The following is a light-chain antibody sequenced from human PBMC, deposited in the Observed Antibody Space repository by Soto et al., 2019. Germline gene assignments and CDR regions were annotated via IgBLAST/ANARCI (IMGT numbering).Light chain of an antibody. J-gene: IGKJ1*01. CDR2: WAS. CDR3: QQYYTTPRT. CDR1: QRVLYSSNNKNY. V-gene: IGKV4-1*01. Sequence: DIVMTQSPDSLAVSLGERATINCKSSQRVLYSSNNKNYLAWYQQKPGQPPKLLIHWASTRESGVPDRFSGSGSETDFTLTISSLQTEDVAVYYCQQYYTTPRTFGQGTKVDNK.